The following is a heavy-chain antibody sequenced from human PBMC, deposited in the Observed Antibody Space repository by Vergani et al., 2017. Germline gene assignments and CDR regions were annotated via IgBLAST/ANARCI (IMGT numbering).Heavy chain of an antibody. CDR3: AREYSSTSGRAFDF. V-gene: IGHV3-48*01. Sequence: DVHLAESGGGFFQPGGSLRLSCSASGFSFNSYWMHWVRQAPGKGPEWVSFVSTGTKSQSYAESVKGRFTISRDSAKNSLYLQMDSLRAEDTAVYYCAREYSSTSGRAFDFWGQGTKVTVSS. CDR2: VSTGTKSQ. D-gene: IGHD2-2*01. CDR1: GFSFNSYW. J-gene: IGHJ3*01.